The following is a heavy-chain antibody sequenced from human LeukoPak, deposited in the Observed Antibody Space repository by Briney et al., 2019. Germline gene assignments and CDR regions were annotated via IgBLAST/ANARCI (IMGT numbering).Heavy chain of an antibody. CDR1: GYSFTSYW. CDR3: ARGSGRYHTPFMN. D-gene: IGHD1-26*01. V-gene: IGHV5-51*01. CDR2: IYPGDSDT. J-gene: IGHJ4*02. Sequence: GESLKISCKGSGYSFTSYWIGWVRQMPGKGLEWMGIIYPGDSDTRYSPSFQGQVTISADKSLSTAYLQWSSLMASDTAMFYCARGSGRYHTPFMNWGQGSPVTLSP.